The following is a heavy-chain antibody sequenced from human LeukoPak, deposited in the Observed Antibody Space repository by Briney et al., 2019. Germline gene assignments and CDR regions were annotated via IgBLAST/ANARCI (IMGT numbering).Heavy chain of an antibody. CDR3: ARGGYSYGSQPDNFDY. CDR2: IYYSGST. V-gene: IGHV4-30-4*08. Sequence: SETLSLTCTVSGGSISSGDYYWSWIRQPPGKGLEWIGYIYYSGSTYYNPSLKSRVIISVDTSKNQFSLKLSSVTAADTAVYYCARGGYSYGSQPDNFDYWGQGTLVTVSS. D-gene: IGHD5-18*01. CDR1: GGSISSGDYY. J-gene: IGHJ4*02.